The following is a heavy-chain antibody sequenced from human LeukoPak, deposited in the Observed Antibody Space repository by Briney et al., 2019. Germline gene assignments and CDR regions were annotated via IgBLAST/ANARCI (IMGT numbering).Heavy chain of an antibody. D-gene: IGHD6-13*01. J-gene: IGHJ4*02. V-gene: IGHV1-18*01. CDR1: GYTFTSYG. Sequence: ASVKVSCKASGYTFTSYGISWVRQAPGQGLEWMGWISAYNGNTNYAQKFQGRVTMTRDTSISTAYMELSRLRSDDTAVYYCARDSLRAAAADYHFPSWGQGTLVTVSS. CDR2: ISAYNGNT. CDR3: ARDSLRAAAADYHFPS.